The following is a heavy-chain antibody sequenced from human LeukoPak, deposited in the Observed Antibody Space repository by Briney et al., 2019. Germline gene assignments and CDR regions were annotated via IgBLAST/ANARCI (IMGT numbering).Heavy chain of an antibody. J-gene: IGHJ4*02. D-gene: IGHD6-13*01. V-gene: IGHV4-31*03. CDR1: GGSISSGGYY. CDR3: ARAGGGQQLASEFDY. Sequence: YPSETLSLTCTVSGGSISSGGYYWSWIRQHPGKGLEWIGYIYYSGSTYYNPSLKSRVTISVDTSKNQFSLKLSSVTAADTAVYYCARAGGGQQLASEFDYWGQGTLVTVSS. CDR2: IYYSGST.